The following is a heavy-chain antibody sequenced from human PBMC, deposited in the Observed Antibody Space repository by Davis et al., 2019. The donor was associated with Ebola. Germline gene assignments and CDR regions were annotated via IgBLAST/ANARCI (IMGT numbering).Heavy chain of an antibody. CDR3: AAIDYYGMDV. V-gene: IGHV1-69*04. J-gene: IGHJ6*04. Sequence: SVRVSCKASGYSFKNYAISWVRQAPGQGLEWMGRIIPILGIANYAQKFQGRVTITADKSTSTAYMELSSLRSEDTAVYYCAAIDYYGMDVWGKGTTVTVSS. CDR1: GYSFKNYA. D-gene: IGHD2-2*01. CDR2: IIPILGIA.